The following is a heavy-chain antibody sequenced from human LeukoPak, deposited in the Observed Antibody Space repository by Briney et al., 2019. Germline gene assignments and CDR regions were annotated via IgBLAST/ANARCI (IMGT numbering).Heavy chain of an antibody. V-gene: IGHV1-18*01. CDR3: ARGRPSDY. CDR1: VYTFTDFG. J-gene: IGHJ4*02. CDR2: SSAYNGDT. Sequence: ASVKVSCKTSVYTFTDFGMSWVRQAPGQRPEWMAWSSAYNGDTNYAHNLQGRVTVTTDTSTSTAYMELRSLRSDDTAVYYCARGRPSDYWGQGTLVTVSS.